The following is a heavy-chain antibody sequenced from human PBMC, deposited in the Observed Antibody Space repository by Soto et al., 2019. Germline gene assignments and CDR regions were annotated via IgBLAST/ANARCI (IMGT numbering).Heavy chain of an antibody. CDR2: ISYDGTYK. Sequence: LRLSCAASGFTFSSYAMNWVRQAPGKGLEWVAVISYDGTYKYYADSVKGRFTISRDNSKNTLYLQMNSLRPEDTAVYYCARALSGTVTHYTTDYWGQGTLVTVSS. CDR1: GFTFSSYA. V-gene: IGHV3-30-3*01. CDR3: ARALSGTVTHYTTDY. J-gene: IGHJ4*02. D-gene: IGHD4-17*01.